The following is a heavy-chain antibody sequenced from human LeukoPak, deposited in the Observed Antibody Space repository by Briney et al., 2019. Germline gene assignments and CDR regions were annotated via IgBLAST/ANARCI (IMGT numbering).Heavy chain of an antibody. CDR3: AGDGHYGMYA. CDR1: EFTFSKHW. CDR2: INGDGRTT. V-gene: IGHV3-74*01. Sequence: GGSLRLSCAASEFTFSKHWMHWVRQAPGKGLVWVSHINGDGRTTTYADSVKGRFTISRDNAKNTLYLQVNGLRVDDTAVYYCAGDGHYGMYAWGQGTTVTVSS. J-gene: IGHJ6*02.